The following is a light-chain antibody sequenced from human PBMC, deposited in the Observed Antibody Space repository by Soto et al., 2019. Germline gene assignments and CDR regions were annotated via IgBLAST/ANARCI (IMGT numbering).Light chain of an antibody. V-gene: IGKV1-27*01. CDR3: QQHTSAPPWT. J-gene: IGKJ1*01. CDR2: AAS. CDR1: QGIGNY. Sequence: DIQMTQSPSSLSASVGDRVTVTCRASQGIGNYLAWYQQKPGTVPKLLIYAASTLQSGVPSRFSGSGSGTDFILTISSLQPEDVATYYYQQHTSAPPWTFGQGTKVEI.